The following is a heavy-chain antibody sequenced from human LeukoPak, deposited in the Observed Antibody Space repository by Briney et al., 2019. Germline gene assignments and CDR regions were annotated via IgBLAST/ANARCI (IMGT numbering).Heavy chain of an antibody. CDR3: ARTYYYGSGSSNSDY. D-gene: IGHD3-10*01. CDR1: GGSISSSAYY. CDR2: VYYSGST. Sequence: SETLSLTCTVSGGSISSSAYYWGWIRQPPGKGLEWIGSVYYSGSTYYNPSLKGRVTISIDTSKNQFSLKLRSVTAADTAVYYCARTYYYGSGSSNSDYWGQGSLVTVSS. V-gene: IGHV4-39*01. J-gene: IGHJ4*02.